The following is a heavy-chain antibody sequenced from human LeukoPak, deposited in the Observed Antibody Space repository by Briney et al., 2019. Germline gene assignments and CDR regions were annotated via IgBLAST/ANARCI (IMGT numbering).Heavy chain of an antibody. Sequence: GGSLRLSCAGSGLTFSTYGMSWVRQAPNKGLEWLSTISVRCDSTYYADSVKGRFTISRDNSKNTLFLQMNSLRAEDTAIYYCAKWQYYGSGDDYWGQGTLVTVSS. D-gene: IGHD3-10*01. J-gene: IGHJ4*02. CDR3: AKWQYYGSGDDY. CDR2: ISVRCDST. V-gene: IGHV3-23*01. CDR1: GLTFSTYG.